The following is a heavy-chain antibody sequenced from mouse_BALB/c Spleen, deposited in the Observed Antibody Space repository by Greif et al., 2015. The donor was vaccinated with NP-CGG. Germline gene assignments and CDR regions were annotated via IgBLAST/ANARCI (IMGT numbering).Heavy chain of an antibody. D-gene: IGHD1-1*01. V-gene: IGHV5-9-2*01. Sequence: EVQGVESGGGLVKPGGSLKLSCAASGFTFSSYGMSWVRQTPEKRLEWVATISGGGSYTYYPDSVKGRFTISRDNAKNNLYLQMSSLRSEDTALYYCARNYYGSSPSYAMDYWGQGTSVTVSS. CDR2: ISGGGSYT. CDR1: GFTFSSYG. CDR3: ARNYYGSSPSYAMDY. J-gene: IGHJ4*01.